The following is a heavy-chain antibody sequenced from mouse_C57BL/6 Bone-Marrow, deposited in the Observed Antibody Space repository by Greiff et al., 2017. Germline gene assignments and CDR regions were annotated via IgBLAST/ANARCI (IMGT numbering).Heavy chain of an antibody. J-gene: IGHJ3*01. D-gene: IGHD2-4*01. Sequence: QVQLQQSGPELVRPGVSVKISCKGSGYTFTDYAMHWVKQSHAKSLEWIGVISTYYGDASYNQKFKDKATITVDKSSSTAYMELARLTSEDSAVYRHDYGGFAYWGQGTLVTVSA. CDR2: ISTYYGDA. V-gene: IGHV1-67*01. CDR1: GYTFTDYA. CDR3: DYGGFAY.